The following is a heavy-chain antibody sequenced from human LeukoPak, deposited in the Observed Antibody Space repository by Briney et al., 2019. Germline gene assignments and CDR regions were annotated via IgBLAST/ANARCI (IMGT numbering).Heavy chain of an antibody. CDR3: ARDNSGRMGY. J-gene: IGHJ4*02. Sequence: GASVKVSCKASGYTFTGYYTHWVRQAPGQGLEWMGWINPNSGGTNYAQKFQGRVTMTRDTSISTAYMELSRLRSDDTAVYYCARDNSGRMGYWGQGTLVTVSS. CDR1: GYTFTGYY. D-gene: IGHD3-10*01. CDR2: INPNSGGT. V-gene: IGHV1-2*02.